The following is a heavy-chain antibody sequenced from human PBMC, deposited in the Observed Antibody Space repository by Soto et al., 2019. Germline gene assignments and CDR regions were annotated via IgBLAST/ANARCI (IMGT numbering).Heavy chain of an antibody. CDR1: GGSFSGYY. CDR3: ARDVITMIVVAPSYYYYMDV. Sequence: SETLSLTCAVYGGSFSGYYWSWIRQPPGKGLEWIGEINHSGSTNYNPSLKSRVTISVDTSKNKFSLKLSSVTAADTAVYYCARDVITMIVVAPSYYYYMDVWGKGTTVTVSS. D-gene: IGHD3-22*01. V-gene: IGHV4-34*01. CDR2: INHSGST. J-gene: IGHJ6*03.